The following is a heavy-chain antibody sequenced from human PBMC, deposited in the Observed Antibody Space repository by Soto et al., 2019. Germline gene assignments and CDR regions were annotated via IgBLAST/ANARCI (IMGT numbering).Heavy chain of an antibody. CDR2: INHSGST. J-gene: IGHJ5*02. CDR3: ARTGYSGYPA. D-gene: IGHD5-12*01. CDR1: GGSFSGYY. Sequence: SETLSLTCAVYGGSFSGYYWSWIRQPPGKGLEWIGEINHSGSTNYNPSLKSRVTISVDTSKNQFSLKLSSVTAADTAVYYCARTGYSGYPAWGQGTLVTVSS. V-gene: IGHV4-34*01.